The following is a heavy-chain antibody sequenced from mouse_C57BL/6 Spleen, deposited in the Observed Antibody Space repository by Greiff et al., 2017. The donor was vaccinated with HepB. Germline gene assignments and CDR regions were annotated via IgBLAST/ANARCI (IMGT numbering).Heavy chain of an antibody. Sequence: VQLQQPGAELVKPGASVKLSCKASGYTFTSYWMHWVKQRPGQGLEWIGMIHPNSGSTNYNEKFKSKATLTVDKSSSTAYMQLSSLTSEDSAVYYCARSTVVDNYAMDYWGQGTSVTVSS. CDR3: ARSTVVDNYAMDY. J-gene: IGHJ4*01. CDR2: IHPNSGST. D-gene: IGHD1-1*01. CDR1: GYTFTSYW. V-gene: IGHV1-64*01.